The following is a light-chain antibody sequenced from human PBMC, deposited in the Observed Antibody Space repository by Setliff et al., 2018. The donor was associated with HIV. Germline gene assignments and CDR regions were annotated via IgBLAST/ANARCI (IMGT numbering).Light chain of an antibody. CDR3: QQYFTTPWT. CDR1: QNILSNSNNKNY. Sequence: DIVMTQSPDSLAVSLDERATINCKSSQNILSNSNNKNYLVWYQQKPGQPPKLLIYWASTRESGVPDRFSGSGSGTDFTLTISSLQAEDVAIYFCQQYFTTPWTFGRGTKVDIK. J-gene: IGKJ1*01. V-gene: IGKV4-1*01. CDR2: WAS.